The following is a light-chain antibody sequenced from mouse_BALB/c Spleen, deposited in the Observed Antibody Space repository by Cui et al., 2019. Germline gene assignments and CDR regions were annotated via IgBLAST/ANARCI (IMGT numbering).Light chain of an antibody. CDR3: QQWSSNPPT. CDR1: SSVSY. V-gene: IGKV4-59*01. J-gene: IGKJ5*01. CDR2: DTS. Sequence: QIVLTQSPAIMSASPGEKVTMTCSASSSVSYMHWYQQKSGTSPKRWIYDTSKRASGVPARFSGSGSGTSYSLTISSMEAEDAATYYCQQWSSNPPTFGAGTKLELK.